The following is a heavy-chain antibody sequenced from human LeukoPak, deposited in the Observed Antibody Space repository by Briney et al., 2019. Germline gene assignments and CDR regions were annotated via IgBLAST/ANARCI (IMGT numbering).Heavy chain of an antibody. CDR1: GYSFTSYW. CDR3: ARGYYDFWSGPKLYYYYYGMDV. V-gene: IGHV5-51*01. J-gene: IGHJ6*02. Sequence: GESLKISCKGSGYSFTSYWIGWVRPLSGKGLEWMGIIYPGDSDTRYSPSFQGQVTISADKSISTAYLQWSSLKASDTAMYYCARGYYDFWSGPKLYYYYYGMDVWGQGTTVTVSS. D-gene: IGHD3-3*01. CDR2: IYPGDSDT.